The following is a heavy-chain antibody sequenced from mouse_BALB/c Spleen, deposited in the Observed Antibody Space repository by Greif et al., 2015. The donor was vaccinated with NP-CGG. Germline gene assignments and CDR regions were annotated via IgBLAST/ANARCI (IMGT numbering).Heavy chain of an antibody. V-gene: IGHV1-84*02. CDR2: IYPGSSNT. CDR3: ARRTGTEAMDY. J-gene: IGHJ4*01. D-gene: IGHD4-1*01. CDR1: GYTFTDYY. Sequence: VQLVESGPELVKPGASVKISCKASGYTFTDYYINWVKQKPGQGLEWIGWIYPGSSNTKYNEKFKGKATLTVDTSSSTAYMQLSSLTSEDTAVYFCARRTGTEAMDYWGQGTSVTVSS.